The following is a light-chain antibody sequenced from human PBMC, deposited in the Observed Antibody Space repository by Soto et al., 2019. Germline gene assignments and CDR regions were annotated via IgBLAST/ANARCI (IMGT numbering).Light chain of an antibody. CDR3: LQCKQFSLP. Sequence: EIVMTQTPLSSPVTLGQPASISCRSSQSLVHSDGNPYWSWLHLGPGQPPRLLIYKITNRFSGVPDRCSGRGAGTDFMLKISSVEDEDVTTYCCLQCKQFSLPFGAGTK. V-gene: IGKV2-24*01. CDR1: QSLVHSDGNPY. J-gene: IGKJ4*01. CDR2: KIT.